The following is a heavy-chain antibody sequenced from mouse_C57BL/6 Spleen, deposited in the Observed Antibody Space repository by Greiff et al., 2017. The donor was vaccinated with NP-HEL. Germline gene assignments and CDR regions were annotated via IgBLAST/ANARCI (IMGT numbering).Heavy chain of an antibody. Sequence: EVKVVESGGGLVKPGGSVKLSCAASGFTFSDYGMHWVRQAPEKGLEWVAYISSGSSTIYYADTVKGRFTISRDNAKNTLFLQMTSLRSEDTAMYYCARSYSNFYYFDYWGQGTTLTVSS. CDR1: GFTFSDYG. J-gene: IGHJ2*01. CDR3: ARSYSNFYYFDY. V-gene: IGHV5-17*01. CDR2: ISSGSSTI. D-gene: IGHD2-5*01.